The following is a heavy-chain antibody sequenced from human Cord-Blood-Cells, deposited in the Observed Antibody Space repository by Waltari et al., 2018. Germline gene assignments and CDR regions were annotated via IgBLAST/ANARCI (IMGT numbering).Heavy chain of an antibody. CDR2: IYFSGSP. V-gene: IGHV4-39*01. CDR1: GGSISSSSYY. Sequence: QLQLQESGPGLVKPSETLSLTCTVSGGSISSSSYYWGWIRQPPGKGLEWIGSIYFSGSPYYNPSLKSRVTISVDTSKNQFSLKLSSVTAADTAVYYCARLAGSSWYNFDYWGQGTLVTVSS. J-gene: IGHJ4*02. D-gene: IGHD6-13*01. CDR3: ARLAGSSWYNFDY.